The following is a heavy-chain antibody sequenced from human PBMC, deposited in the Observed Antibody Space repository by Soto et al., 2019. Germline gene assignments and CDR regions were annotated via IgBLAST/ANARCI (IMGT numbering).Heavy chain of an antibody. CDR2: ISYDGSNK. J-gene: IGHJ4*02. CDR1: GCTFSSYA. Sequence: GGSLRLSCAASGCTFSSYAMHWVRQAPGKGLEWVAVISYDGSNKYYADSVKGRFTISRDNSKNTLYLQMNSLRAEDTAVYYCARDAADYGDYDFDYWGQGTLVTVSS. V-gene: IGHV3-30-3*01. CDR3: ARDAADYGDYDFDY. D-gene: IGHD4-17*01.